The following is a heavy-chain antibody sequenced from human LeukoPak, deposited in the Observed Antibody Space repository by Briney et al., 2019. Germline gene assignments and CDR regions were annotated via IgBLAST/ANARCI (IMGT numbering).Heavy chain of an antibody. Sequence: SETLSLTCAVYGGSFSGYYWSWIRQPPGKGLEWIGEINHSGRTNNNPSLKSRVTISVDTSKNQFSLKLSSVTAADTAVYYCARSHYDSGSDVGYWGHGTLVIVSS. CDR1: GGSFSGYY. CDR2: INHSGRT. J-gene: IGHJ4*01. D-gene: IGHD3-10*01. V-gene: IGHV4-34*01. CDR3: ARSHYDSGSDVGY.